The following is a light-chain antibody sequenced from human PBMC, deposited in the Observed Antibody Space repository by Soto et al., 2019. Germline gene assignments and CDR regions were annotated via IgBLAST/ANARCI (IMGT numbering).Light chain of an antibody. CDR1: TGAVTSGHY. Sequence: VVTQEPSLTVSPGGTVTLTCGSSTGAVTSGHYPYWFQQKPGQAPRTLIYDTSNKHSWTPARFSGSLLGGKAALTLSGAQPEDEAEYYCLLSYSGARVVFGGGTKLTVL. J-gene: IGLJ2*01. V-gene: IGLV7-46*01. CDR2: DTS. CDR3: LLSYSGARVV.